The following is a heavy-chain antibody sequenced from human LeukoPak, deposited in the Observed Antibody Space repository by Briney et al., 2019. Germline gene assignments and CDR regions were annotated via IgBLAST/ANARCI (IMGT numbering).Heavy chain of an antibody. V-gene: IGHV3-7*01. CDR2: IKQDGSEK. Sequence: GGSLRLSCAASGFTFSSYGMSWVRQAPGKGLEWVANIKQDGSEKYYVDSVKGRFTISRDNAKNSLYLQMNSLRAEDTAVYYCARDRRDGYNYLEAFDIWGQGTMVTVSS. J-gene: IGHJ3*02. D-gene: IGHD5-24*01. CDR3: ARDRRDGYNYLEAFDI. CDR1: GFTFSSYG.